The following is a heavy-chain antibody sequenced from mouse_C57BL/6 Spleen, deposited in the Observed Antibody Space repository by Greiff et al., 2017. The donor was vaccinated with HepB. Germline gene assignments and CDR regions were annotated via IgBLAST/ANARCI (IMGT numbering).Heavy chain of an antibody. CDR1: GYTFTDYY. V-gene: IGHV1-76*01. CDR3: ARVDYDGPFDY. CDR2: IYPGSGNT. J-gene: IGHJ2*01. Sequence: VKLVESGAELVRPGASVKLSCKASGYTFTDYYINWVKQRPGQGLEWIARIYPGSGNTYYNEKFKGKATLTAEKSSSTAYMQLSSLTSEDSAVYFCARVDYDGPFDYWGQGTTLTVSS. D-gene: IGHD2-4*01.